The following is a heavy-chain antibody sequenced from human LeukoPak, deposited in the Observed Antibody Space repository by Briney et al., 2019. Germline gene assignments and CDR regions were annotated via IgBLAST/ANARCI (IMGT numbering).Heavy chain of an antibody. CDR3: AKDFGRTFDY. D-gene: IGHD3-3*01. J-gene: IGHJ4*02. Sequence: SETLSLTCAVYGGSFSGYYWSWIRQPPGKGLEWIGEINHSGSTNYNPSLKSRVTISVDTSKNQFSLKLSSVTAADTAVYYCAKDFGRTFDYWGQGTLVTVSS. CDR1: GGSFSGYY. CDR2: INHSGST. V-gene: IGHV4-34*01.